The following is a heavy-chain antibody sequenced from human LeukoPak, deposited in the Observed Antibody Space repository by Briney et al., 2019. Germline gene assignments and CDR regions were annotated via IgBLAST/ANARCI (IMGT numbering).Heavy chain of an antibody. CDR3: ARESGSYPIRTFDY. CDR2: ISAYNGNT. V-gene: IGHV1-18*01. J-gene: IGHJ4*02. CDR1: GYTFTSYG. Sequence: ASVTVSCKASGYTFTSYGISWVRQAPGQGLAGMGWISAYNGNTNYAQKLQGRVTMTTDTSTSTAYMELRSLRSDDTAVYYCARESGSYPIRTFDYWGQGTLVTVSS. D-gene: IGHD1-26*01.